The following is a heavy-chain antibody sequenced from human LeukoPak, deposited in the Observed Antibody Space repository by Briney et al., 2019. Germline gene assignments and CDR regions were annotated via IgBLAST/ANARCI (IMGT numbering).Heavy chain of an antibody. CDR3: ARNKEGKSLDY. J-gene: IGHJ4*02. V-gene: IGHV1-2*02. Sequence: ASVKVSCKASGYTFTSYGISWVRQAPGQGLEWMAWMNPNSGGTSYAQKFQGRVTMTRDTSISTAYMELSRLRFDDTAVYYCARNKEGKSLDYWGQGTLVTVSS. CDR2: MNPNSGGT. CDR1: GYTFTSYG.